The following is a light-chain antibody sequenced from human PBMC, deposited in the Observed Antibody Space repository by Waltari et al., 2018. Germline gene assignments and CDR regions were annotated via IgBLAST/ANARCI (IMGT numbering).Light chain of an antibody. CDR1: QSVGSS. CDR2: DAS. J-gene: IGKJ1*01. CDR3: QQANSSPWT. Sequence: EIVLTQSPVTLSWAPGERATLSCWASQSVGSSLAWYHQKPGQAPRLLRYDASNRATGVPARFNGSGSGTDFTLTIISIQSEDSATYYCQQANSSPWTFGQGTKVEIK. V-gene: IGKV3-11*01.